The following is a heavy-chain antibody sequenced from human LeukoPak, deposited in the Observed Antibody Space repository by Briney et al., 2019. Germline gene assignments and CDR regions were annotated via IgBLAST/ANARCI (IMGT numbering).Heavy chain of an antibody. CDR3: ARSLENDVVAY. Sequence: GESLKISCKGSGYSFTTYWIGWVRQMPGKGLEWMGIIYPGDSDTRYSPSFQGQVTISADKSISTAFLQWSSLKASDTAMYYCARSLENDVVAYWGQGTLVTVSS. D-gene: IGHD1-1*01. CDR1: GYSFTTYW. V-gene: IGHV5-51*01. CDR2: IYPGDSDT. J-gene: IGHJ4*02.